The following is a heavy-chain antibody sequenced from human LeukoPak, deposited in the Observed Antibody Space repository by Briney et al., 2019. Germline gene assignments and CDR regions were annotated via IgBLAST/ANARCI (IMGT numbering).Heavy chain of an antibody. CDR1: GDPISRTSFD. D-gene: IGHD5-12*01. Sequence: SETLSLTCTVSGDPISRTSFDWGWIRQPPGKGLEWIGNIYHSGSTTYNPSLKSRVTLSVDTSKNQFSLRLSSVTAADTAVYYCARQDHPPDIQRSGIYYLDYWGQGALVTVSS. CDR2: IYHSGST. V-gene: IGHV4-39*01. CDR3: ARQDHPPDIQRSGIYYLDY. J-gene: IGHJ4*02.